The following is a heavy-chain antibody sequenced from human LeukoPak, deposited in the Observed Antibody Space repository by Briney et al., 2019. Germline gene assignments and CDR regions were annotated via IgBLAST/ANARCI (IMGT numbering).Heavy chain of an antibody. CDR2: IVSSGSTI. Sequence: PGGSLRLSCAASGFTFSTYEMNWVRQAPGKGLEWISHIVSSGSTIYYADSVKGRFTISRDNAKNSLYLHMNSLRAEDTAVYYCARDVRSSWYFDYWGQGTLVTVSS. J-gene: IGHJ4*02. CDR3: ARDVRSSWYFDY. CDR1: GFTFSTYE. V-gene: IGHV3-48*03. D-gene: IGHD6-13*01.